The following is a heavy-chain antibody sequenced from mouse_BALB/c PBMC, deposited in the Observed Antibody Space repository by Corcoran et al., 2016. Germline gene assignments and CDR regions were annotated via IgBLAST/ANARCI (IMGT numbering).Heavy chain of an antibody. CDR1: GYTFTSDV. CDR2: INPYNDGT. J-gene: IGHJ2*01. CDR3: ARLDYGSSTIDY. V-gene: IGHV1S136*01. Sequence: EVQLQQSGPELVKPGASVKMSCKASGYTFTSDVLRWVKQKPGQCLEWIGYINPYNDGTKYNEKFKGKATLTSDKSSSTAYIELSRLTSEASAVYYCARLDYGSSTIDYWGQGTTLTVSS. D-gene: IGHD1-1*01.